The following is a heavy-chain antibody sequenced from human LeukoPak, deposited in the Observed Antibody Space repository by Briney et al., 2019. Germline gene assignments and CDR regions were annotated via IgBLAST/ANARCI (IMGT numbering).Heavy chain of an antibody. Sequence: GGSLRLSCAASGFTFSDYYMSWIRQAPGKGLVWVSRIDTDGSSTTYADSVKGRFTISRDDAKNTLYLQMNSLRAEDTAVYYCARVPDHLGALDYWGQGTLVTVSS. V-gene: IGHV3-74*01. CDR2: IDTDGSST. CDR1: GFTFSDYY. D-gene: IGHD3-16*01. CDR3: ARVPDHLGALDY. J-gene: IGHJ4*02.